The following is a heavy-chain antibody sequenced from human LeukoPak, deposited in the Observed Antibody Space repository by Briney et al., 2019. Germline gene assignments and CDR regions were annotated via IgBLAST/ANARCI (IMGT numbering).Heavy chain of an antibody. CDR1: GGSFSGYY. CDR2: INHSGST. V-gene: IGHV4-34*01. Sequence: SETLSLTCAVYGGSFSGYYWSWIRQPPGKGLEWIGEINHSGSTNYNPSLKSRVTISVDTSKNQFSLKLSSVTAADTAVYYCARGWPGITIFGVVSPYYYYGMDVWGQGTTVTVSS. D-gene: IGHD3-3*01. J-gene: IGHJ6*02. CDR3: ARGWPGITIFGVVSPYYYYGMDV.